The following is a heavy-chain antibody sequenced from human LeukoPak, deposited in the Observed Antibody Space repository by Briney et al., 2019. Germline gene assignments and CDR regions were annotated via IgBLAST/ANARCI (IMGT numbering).Heavy chain of an antibody. CDR3: AKDRSDCSSTSCYWSYYYYMDV. J-gene: IGHJ6*03. D-gene: IGHD2-2*01. CDR1: GFTFSSYG. CDR2: IRYDGSNK. Sequence: QTGGSLRLSCAASGFTFSSYGMHWVRQAPGKGLEWVAFIRYDGSNKYYADSVKGRFTISRDNSKNTLYLQMNSLRAEDTAVYYCAKDRSDCSSTSCYWSYYYYMDVWGKGTTVTISS. V-gene: IGHV3-30*02.